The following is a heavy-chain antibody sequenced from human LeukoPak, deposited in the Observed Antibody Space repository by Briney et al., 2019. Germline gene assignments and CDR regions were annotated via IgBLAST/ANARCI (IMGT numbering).Heavy chain of an antibody. V-gene: IGHV1-69*05. D-gene: IGHD6-25*01. CDR1: GGTLSSYA. Sequence: SVKVSCKASGGTLSSYAISWVRQAPGQGLEWMGGIIPIFGTANYAQKFQGRVTITTDESTSTAYMELRSLRSDDTAVYYCARVAADAFDIWVQGTMVTVSS. CDR3: ARVAADAFDI. J-gene: IGHJ3*02. CDR2: IIPIFGTA.